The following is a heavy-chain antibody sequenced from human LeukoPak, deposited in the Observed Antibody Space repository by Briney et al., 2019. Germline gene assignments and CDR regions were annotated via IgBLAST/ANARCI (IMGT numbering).Heavy chain of an antibody. Sequence: SETLSLTCTVSGGSIGSGSYYWSWIRQPAGKGLEWIGRIYTSGSTNYNPSLKSRVTMSVDTSKNQFSLKLSSVTAADTAVYYCARASYYYDSSGYYGDAFDVWGQGTMVTVSS. V-gene: IGHV4-61*02. CDR1: GGSIGSGSYY. D-gene: IGHD3-22*01. CDR3: ARASYYYDSSGYYGDAFDV. J-gene: IGHJ3*01. CDR2: IYTSGST.